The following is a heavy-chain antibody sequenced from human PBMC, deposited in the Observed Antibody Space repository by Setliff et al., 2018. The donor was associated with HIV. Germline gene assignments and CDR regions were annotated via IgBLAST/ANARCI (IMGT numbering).Heavy chain of an antibody. CDR1: GYSFSSHP. J-gene: IGHJ4*02. CDR3: ARDRCDSGSASYISFDF. V-gene: IGHV1-3*04. D-gene: IGHD1-26*01. Sequence: ASVKVSCKTSGYSFSSHPIHWVRQAPGQRPEWMGWIKTGNGDTQYSQKFRDRVTITRDTSADTVYMELSSLRSEDTAVYYCARDRCDSGSASYISFDFWGQGTLVTVSS. CDR2: IKTGNGDT.